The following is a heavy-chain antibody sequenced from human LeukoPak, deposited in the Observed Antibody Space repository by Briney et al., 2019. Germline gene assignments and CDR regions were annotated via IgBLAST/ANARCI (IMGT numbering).Heavy chain of an antibody. D-gene: IGHD3-16*01. Sequence: SVKVSCKASGVTFSSYAISWVRQAPGQRLEWRGEIIPIFGTANYAQKFQGRVTITADESTSTAYMELSSLRSEDTAVYYCARVKLGAAYYYYYGMDVWGQGTTVTVSS. CDR3: ARVKLGAAYYYYYGMDV. CDR1: GVTFSSYA. V-gene: IGHV1-69*13. CDR2: IIPIFGTA. J-gene: IGHJ6*02.